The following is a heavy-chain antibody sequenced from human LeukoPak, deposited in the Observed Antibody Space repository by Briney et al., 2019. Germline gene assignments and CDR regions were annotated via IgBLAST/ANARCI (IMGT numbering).Heavy chain of an antibody. Sequence: SETLSLTCSVSGPSISGGTYYWGWIRQPPGKGLEWIGSIYYTGSTYDNPSLKSRVTISVDTSKNQFSLKLSSVTAADTAVYYCARRGGSGRVFDYWGQGTLVTVSS. D-gene: IGHD1-26*01. CDR1: GPSISGGTYY. CDR3: ARRGGSGRVFDY. V-gene: IGHV4-39*01. J-gene: IGHJ4*02. CDR2: IYYTGST.